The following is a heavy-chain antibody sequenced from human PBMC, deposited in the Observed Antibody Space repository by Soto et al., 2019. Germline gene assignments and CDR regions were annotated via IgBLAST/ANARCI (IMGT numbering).Heavy chain of an antibody. V-gene: IGHV3-23*01. Sequence: PGGSLRLSCAASGFTFSSYAMTWVRQAPGKGLEWVSSMGGSGRSTYYTDSVKGRFTISRDNAKNSLYLQMNSLRDEDTAVYYCAGTQTIAVAGTAGPNWFDPWGQGTLVTVSS. CDR2: MGGSGRST. D-gene: IGHD6-19*01. CDR1: GFTFSSYA. CDR3: AGTQTIAVAGTAGPNWFDP. J-gene: IGHJ5*02.